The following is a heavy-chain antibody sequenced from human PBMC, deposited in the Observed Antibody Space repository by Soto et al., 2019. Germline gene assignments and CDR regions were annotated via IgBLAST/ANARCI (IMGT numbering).Heavy chain of an antibody. D-gene: IGHD1-20*01. Sequence: SETLSLTCTVSGGSVSSGSYYWSWIRQPPGKGLEWIGYIYYSGSTNYNPSLKSRVTISVDTSKNQFSLKLSSVTAADTAVYYCARDNWNWGQGTLVTVYS. CDR1: GGSVSSGSYY. V-gene: IGHV4-61*01. CDR3: ARDNWN. CDR2: IYYSGST. J-gene: IGHJ4*02.